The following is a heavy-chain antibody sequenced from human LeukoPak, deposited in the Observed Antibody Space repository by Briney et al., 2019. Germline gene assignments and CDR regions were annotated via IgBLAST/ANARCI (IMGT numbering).Heavy chain of an antibody. Sequence: SETLSLTCTVSGGSISNYYWSWIRQPPGKGLEWIGYIYYSGSTNYNPSLKSRVTISVDTSKNQFSLKLSSVTAADTAVYYCARSSYGDYEGFDYWGQGTLVTVSS. V-gene: IGHV4-59*01. J-gene: IGHJ4*02. CDR2: IYYSGST. D-gene: IGHD4-17*01. CDR3: ARSSYGDYEGFDY. CDR1: GGSISNYY.